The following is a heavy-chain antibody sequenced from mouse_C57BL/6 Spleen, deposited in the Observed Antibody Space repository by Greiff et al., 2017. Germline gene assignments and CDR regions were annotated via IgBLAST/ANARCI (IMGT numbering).Heavy chain of an antibody. Sequence: LVESGPELVKPGASVKISCKASGYAFSSSWMNWVKQRPGKGLEWIGRIYPGDGDTNYNGKFKGKATLTADKSSSTAYMQLSSLTSEDSAVYFCARNKDYDAPYAMDYWGQGTSVTVSS. V-gene: IGHV1-82*01. D-gene: IGHD2-4*01. CDR2: IYPGDGDT. J-gene: IGHJ4*01. CDR3: ARNKDYDAPYAMDY. CDR1: GYAFSSSW.